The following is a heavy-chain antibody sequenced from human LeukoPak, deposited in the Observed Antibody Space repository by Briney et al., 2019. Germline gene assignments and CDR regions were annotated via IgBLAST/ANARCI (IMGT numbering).Heavy chain of an antibody. CDR1: GFTVSSNY. CDR3: ARSYGGNSYGFDP. CDR2: IYSGGST. V-gene: IGHV3-53*01. J-gene: IGHJ5*02. Sequence: GGSLRLSCAASGFTVSSNYMSWVRQAPGKGLEWVSVIYSGGSTYYADSMKGRFTISRDNSKNTLYLQMNSLRAEDTAVYYCARSYGGNSYGFDPWGQGTLVTVSS. D-gene: IGHD4-23*01.